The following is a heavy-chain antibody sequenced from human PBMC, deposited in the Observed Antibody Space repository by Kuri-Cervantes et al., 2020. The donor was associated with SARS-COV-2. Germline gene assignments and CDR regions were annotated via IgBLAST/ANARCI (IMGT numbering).Heavy chain of an antibody. CDR2: INAGTGNT. CDR1: GYTFTSYA. D-gene: IGHD3-10*01. J-gene: IGHJ4*02. CDR3: ARGKKGKFDY. V-gene: IGHV1-3*01. Sequence: ASVKVSCKASGYTFTSYAMHWVRQAPGQRLEWMGWINAGTGNTKYSQKLQGRVTITRDTSASTAYMELSSLRSEDTAVYYCARGKKGKFDYWGQGTLVTVSS.